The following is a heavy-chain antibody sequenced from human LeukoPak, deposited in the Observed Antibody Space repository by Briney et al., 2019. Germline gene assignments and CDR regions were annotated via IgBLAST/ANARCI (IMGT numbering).Heavy chain of an antibody. CDR3: ARDASVGATANYGTDAFDI. V-gene: IGHV1-69*13. CDR2: IIPIFGTA. D-gene: IGHD1-26*01. Sequence: ASVKVSCKASGGTFSSYTISWVRQAPGQGLEWMGGIIPIFGTANYAQKFQGRVTITADESTSTAYMELSSLRSEDTAVYYCARDASVGATANYGTDAFDIRGQGTMVTVSS. CDR1: GGTFSSYT. J-gene: IGHJ3*02.